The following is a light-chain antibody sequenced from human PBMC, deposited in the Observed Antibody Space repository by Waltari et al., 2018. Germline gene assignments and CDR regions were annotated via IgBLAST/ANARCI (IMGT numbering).Light chain of an antibody. CDR3: QSYDGSLSGSKV. J-gene: IGLJ1*01. V-gene: IGLV1-40*01. Sequence: QSVLTQPPSVSGAPGQRVTMSSTGSSSNIGAGYDVPWYQQLPGTAPKLLIHGNTNRPSGVPDRFSGSKSGTSASLAITGLQAEDEADYYCQSYDGSLSGSKVFGTGTKVTVL. CDR1: SSNIGAGYD. CDR2: GNT.